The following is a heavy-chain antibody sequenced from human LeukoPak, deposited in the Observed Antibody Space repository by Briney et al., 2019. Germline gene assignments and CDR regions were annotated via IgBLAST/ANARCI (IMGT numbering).Heavy chain of an antibody. D-gene: IGHD3/OR15-3a*01. J-gene: IGHJ3*02. CDR3: ARDLDAFDI. CDR2: IYYSGST. CDR1: GGSISSYY. Sequence: SETLSLTCTVSGGSISSYYWSWIRQPPGKGLEWIGYIYYSGSTNYNPSLKSRVTISVDTSKNQFSLKLSSVTASDTAVYYCARDLDAFDIWGQGTMVTVSS. V-gene: IGHV4-59*01.